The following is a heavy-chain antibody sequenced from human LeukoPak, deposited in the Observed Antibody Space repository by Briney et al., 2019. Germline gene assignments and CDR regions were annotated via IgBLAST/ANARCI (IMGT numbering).Heavy chain of an antibody. CDR2: IRSKAYGGTT. J-gene: IGHJ3*02. V-gene: IGHV3-49*04. CDR1: GFTVSSNE. CDR3: TRLIVVVGAFDI. D-gene: IGHD2-2*01. Sequence: PGGSLRLSCAASGFTVSSNEMSWVRQAPGKGLEWVGFIRSKAYGGTTEYAASVRGRFIISRDDSKSIAYLQMNSLKTEDTAVYYCTRLIVVVGAFDIWGQGTMLIVSS.